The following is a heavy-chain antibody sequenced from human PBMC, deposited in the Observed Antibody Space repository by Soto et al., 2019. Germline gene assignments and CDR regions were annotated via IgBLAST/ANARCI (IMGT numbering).Heavy chain of an antibody. V-gene: IGHV4-30-2*01. CDR2: IYHSGGT. CDR1: GGSISSGGYS. J-gene: IGHJ5*02. CDR3: ARTYYYRSGTYFAWFDP. D-gene: IGHD3-10*01. Sequence: SETLSLTCAVSGGSISSGGYSWSWIRQPPGKGLEWIGYIYHSGGTNYNPLLKSRVTISVDTPRNQFSLKLSSVTAADTAVYFCARTYYYRSGTYFAWFDPWGQGTLVTVSS.